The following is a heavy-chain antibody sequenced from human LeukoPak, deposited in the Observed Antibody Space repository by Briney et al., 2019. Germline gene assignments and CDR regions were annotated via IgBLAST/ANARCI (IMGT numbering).Heavy chain of an antibody. V-gene: IGHV3-30*03. D-gene: IGHD3-22*01. CDR1: GFTFSSYG. Sequence: GGSLRLSCAGSGFTFSSYGMHWVRQAPGKGLEWVAVISYDGSNKYYADSVKGRFTISRDNSKNTLYLQMNSLRAEDTAVYYCATHTGYYDSSGYDYWGQGTLVTVSS. J-gene: IGHJ4*02. CDR2: ISYDGSNK. CDR3: ATHTGYYDSSGYDY.